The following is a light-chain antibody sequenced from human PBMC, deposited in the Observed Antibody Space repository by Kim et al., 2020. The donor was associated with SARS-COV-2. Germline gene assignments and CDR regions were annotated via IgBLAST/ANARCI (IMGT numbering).Light chain of an antibody. CDR1: QSGGVN. V-gene: IGKV3-15*01. Sequence: SPGDRVTLSCRASQSGGVNLAWDQQKPGQAPRLLFYGASTRATGVPARFSGSGSGSEFTLTISSLQAEDCAGYYCQQYNDWPPWTFGQGTKVDIK. J-gene: IGKJ1*01. CDR3: QQYNDWPPWT. CDR2: GAS.